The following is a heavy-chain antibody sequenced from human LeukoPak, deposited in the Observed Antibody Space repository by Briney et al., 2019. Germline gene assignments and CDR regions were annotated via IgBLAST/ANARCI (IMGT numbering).Heavy chain of an antibody. CDR3: ARGHGFAFDY. CDR2: TYYKSKWYN. CDR1: GGSVSTNSAS. D-gene: IGHD3-10*01. V-gene: IGHV6-1*01. Sequence: SQTLSLTCAISGGSVSTNSASWNWIRQSPSRGLEWLGRTYYKSKWYNDYSVSVKSRITVIPDTSKNQFSLQLNSVTAEDTAVYFCARGHGFAFDYWGQGTLVTVSS. J-gene: IGHJ4*02.